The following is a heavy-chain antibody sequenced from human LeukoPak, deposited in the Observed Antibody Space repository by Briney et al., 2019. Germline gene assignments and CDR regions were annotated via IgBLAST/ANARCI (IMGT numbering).Heavy chain of an antibody. V-gene: IGHV1-8*01. CDR3: ASGSGYSGHGSVGY. J-gene: IGHJ4*02. CDR2: MNPNSGNT. D-gene: IGHD5-12*01. Sequence: ASVKVSCNASGYTFTSYDINWVRQATGQGLEWMGWMNPNSGNTSYEEKSQRRVTMTRNNSISTTYMELSSLRSDDTAVYYCASGSGYSGHGSVGYWGQGTLVTVSS. CDR1: GYTFTSYD.